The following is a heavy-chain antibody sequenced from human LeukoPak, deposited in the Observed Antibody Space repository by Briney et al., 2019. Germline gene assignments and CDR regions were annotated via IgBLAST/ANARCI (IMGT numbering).Heavy chain of an antibody. CDR2: FDPEDGET. D-gene: IGHD3-10*01. V-gene: IGHV1-24*01. J-gene: IGHJ4*02. Sequence: GASVKVSCKVSGYTLTELSMHWVRQAPGKGLEWMGGFDPEDGETIYAQKFQGRVTMTEDTSTDTAYMELSSLRSEDTAVYYCATAFRGVITDALDYWGQGTLVTVSS. CDR3: ATAFRGVITDALDY. CDR1: GYTLTELS.